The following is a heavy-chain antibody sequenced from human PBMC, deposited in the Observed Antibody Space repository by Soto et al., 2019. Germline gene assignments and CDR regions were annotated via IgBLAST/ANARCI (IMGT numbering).Heavy chain of an antibody. J-gene: IGHJ4*02. V-gene: IGHV4-61*01. CDR3: AREDVWDKLADY. CDR1: GGPISSSTYY. D-gene: IGHD3-16*01. Sequence: SETLSLTCTVSGGPISSSTYYWGWIRQPPGKGLEWIGYIYYSGSTFYNPSLKSRVTISVDTSKNQFSLKLSSVTAADTAVYYCAREDVWDKLADYWGQGTLVTVSS. CDR2: IYYSGST.